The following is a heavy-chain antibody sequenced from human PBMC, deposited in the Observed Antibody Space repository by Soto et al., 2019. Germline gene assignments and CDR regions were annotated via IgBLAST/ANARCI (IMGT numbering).Heavy chain of an antibody. CDR3: ARTDYGSGTFDS. D-gene: IGHD3-10*01. CDR1: GYDFSAYW. CDR2: IYPGDSDV. J-gene: IGHJ4*02. V-gene: IGHV5-51*03. Sequence: DVQLVQPGAEVKKPGESLRISCKGSGYDFSAYWINWVRQMPGKGLEWMGTIYPGDSDVRYRPSFQGQVTISVDKSSSIAYLQWTSLKAADTAIYYCARTDYGSGTFDSWGQGTLVTVSS.